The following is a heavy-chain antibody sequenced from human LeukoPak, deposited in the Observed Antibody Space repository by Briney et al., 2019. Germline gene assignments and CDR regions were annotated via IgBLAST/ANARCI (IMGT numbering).Heavy chain of an antibody. D-gene: IGHD3-3*01. CDR2: INHSGST. CDR3: ARGYGRYDFWSGCMQPTYYYYGMDV. CDR1: GGSFSGYY. Sequence: PSETLSLTCAVYGGSFSGYYWSWIRQPPGKGLEWIGEINHSGSTNYDPSLKSRVTISVDTSKDQFSLKLSSVTAADTAVYYCARGYGRYDFWSGCMQPTYYYYGMDVWGQGTTVTVSS. V-gene: IGHV4-34*01. J-gene: IGHJ6*02.